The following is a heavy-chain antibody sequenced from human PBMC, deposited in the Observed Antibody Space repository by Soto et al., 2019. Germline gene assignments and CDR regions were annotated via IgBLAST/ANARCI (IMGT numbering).Heavy chain of an antibody. Sequence: QVQLVESGGGVVQPGRSPRLSCAASGFTFSSYGMHWVRQAPGKGLEWVAVISYDGSNKYYADSVKGRFTISRDNSKNTLYLQMNSLRAEDTAVYYCAKDRGYSSSNFDYWGQGTLVTVSS. CDR1: GFTFSSYG. CDR2: ISYDGSNK. V-gene: IGHV3-30*18. CDR3: AKDRGYSSSNFDY. D-gene: IGHD6-6*01. J-gene: IGHJ4*02.